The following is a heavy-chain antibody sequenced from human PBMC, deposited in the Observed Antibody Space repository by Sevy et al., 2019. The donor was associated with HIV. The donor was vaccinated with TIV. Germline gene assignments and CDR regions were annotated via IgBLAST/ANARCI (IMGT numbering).Heavy chain of an antibody. CDR3: ATTKDYHDSSGYPFDY. Sequence: ASVKVSCKVSGYTLSQLSMHWVRQAPGKGLEWVGTFDPEDGRTIYAQKFQGRVTMTEDTSTDTAYMELNSLNSEDTAVYYCATTKDYHDSSGYPFDYWGQGTQVTVSS. CDR1: GYTLSQLS. D-gene: IGHD3-22*01. CDR2: FDPEDGRT. V-gene: IGHV1-24*01. J-gene: IGHJ4*02.